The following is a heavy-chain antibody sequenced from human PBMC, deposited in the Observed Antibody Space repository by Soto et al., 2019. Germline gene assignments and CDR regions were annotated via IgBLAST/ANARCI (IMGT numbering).Heavy chain of an antibody. J-gene: IGHJ6*02. CDR2: IIPIFGTA. V-gene: IGHV1-69*01. CDR3: ARGACSSTSCYWFYYYGMDV. Sequence: QVQLVQSGAEVKKPGSSVKVSCKASGGTFSSYAISWVRQAPGQGLEWMGGIIPIFGTANYAQKFQGRVTITADESTSTAYMELSRLRSEDTAVYYCARGACSSTSCYWFYYYGMDVWGQGTTVTVSS. CDR1: GGTFSSYA. D-gene: IGHD2-2*01.